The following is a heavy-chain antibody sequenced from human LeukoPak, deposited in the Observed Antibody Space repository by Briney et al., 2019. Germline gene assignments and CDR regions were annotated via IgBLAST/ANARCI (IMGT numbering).Heavy chain of an antibody. CDR1: GGTFSSYA. D-gene: IGHD6-19*01. Sequence: SVKVSCKASGGTFSSYAISWVRQAPGQGLEWMGGIIPIFGTANYAQKFQGRVTITADESTSTAYMELSSLRSEDTAVYCYASPGIAVADNDYWGQGTLVTVSS. V-gene: IGHV1-69*13. CDR2: IIPIFGTA. CDR3: ASPGIAVADNDY. J-gene: IGHJ4*02.